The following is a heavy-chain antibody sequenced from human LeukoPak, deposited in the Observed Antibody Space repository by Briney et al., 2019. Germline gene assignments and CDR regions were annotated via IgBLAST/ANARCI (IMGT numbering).Heavy chain of an antibody. CDR2: ISYDGSNK. CDR1: GFTFSSYG. CDR3: ARDSVSSGWYGAYYYYGMDV. Sequence: PGGSLRLSCAASGFTFSSYGMHWVRQAPGKGLEWVAVISYDGSNKYYADSVKGRFTISRDNSKNTLYLQMNSLRAEDTAVYYCARDSVSSGWYGAYYYYGMDVWGQGTTVTVSS. D-gene: IGHD6-19*01. J-gene: IGHJ6*02. V-gene: IGHV3-30*03.